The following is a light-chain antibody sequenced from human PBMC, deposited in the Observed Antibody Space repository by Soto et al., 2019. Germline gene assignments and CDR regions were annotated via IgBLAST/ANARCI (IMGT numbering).Light chain of an antibody. CDR2: GVT. CDR1: GSDIGAYNF. CDR3: KSYAGSEIWV. Sequence: QSALAQPPSASGSPGQSVTISCTGSGSDIGAYNFVSWYQQHPGKAPKLMIFGVTERPSGVPDRFSGSKSGNTASLTVSGLQAEDEADYYCKSYAGSEIWVFGGGTKLTVL. V-gene: IGLV2-8*01. J-gene: IGLJ3*02.